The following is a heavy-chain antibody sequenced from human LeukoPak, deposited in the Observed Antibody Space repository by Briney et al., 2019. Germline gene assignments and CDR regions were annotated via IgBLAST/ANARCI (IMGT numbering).Heavy chain of an antibody. CDR2: IYYTGST. CDR3: ARRRVGAISSYNWFDP. Sequence: GSLRLSCAASGFTFSNAWMSWIRQPPGKGLEWIGYIYYTGSTNYNPSLKSRVTISVDTSKNQFSLKLNSVTAADTAVYYCARRRVGAISSYNWFDPWGQGTLVTVSS. J-gene: IGHJ5*02. V-gene: IGHV4-59*08. CDR1: GFTFSNAW. D-gene: IGHD1-26*01.